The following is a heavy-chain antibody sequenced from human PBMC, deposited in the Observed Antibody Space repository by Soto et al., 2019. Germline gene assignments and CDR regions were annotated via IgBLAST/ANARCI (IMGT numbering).Heavy chain of an antibody. CDR2: IYYSGST. V-gene: IGHV4-30-4*01. CDR1: GGSISSGDYY. CDR3: ARDSRYILVPDY. Sequence: SETLSLTCTVSGGSISSGDYYWSWIRQPPGKGLEWIGYIYYSGSTYYNPSLKSRVTISVDTSKNQFSLKLSSVTAADTAVYYCARDSRYILVPDYWGQGTLVTVSS. D-gene: IGHD2-21*01. J-gene: IGHJ4*02.